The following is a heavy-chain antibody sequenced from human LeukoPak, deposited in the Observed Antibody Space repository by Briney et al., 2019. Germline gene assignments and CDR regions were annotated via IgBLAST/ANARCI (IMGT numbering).Heavy chain of an antibody. CDR2: IKPDGSDK. V-gene: IGHV3-7*01. Sequence: GGSLRLSCADSGFSFSKYWMSWVRQAPGKGLEWVANIKPDGSDKYYVDSVKGRFTISRDNANKSLSLQMSSLRAEDTAVYYCARDGGSGWLSYWGQGTLVTVSS. CDR3: ARDGGSGWLSY. D-gene: IGHD6-19*01. J-gene: IGHJ4*02. CDR1: GFSFSKYW.